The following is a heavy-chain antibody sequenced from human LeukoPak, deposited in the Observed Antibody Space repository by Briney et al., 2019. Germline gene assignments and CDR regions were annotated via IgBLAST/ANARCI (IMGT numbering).Heavy chain of an antibody. J-gene: IGHJ1*01. CDR3: ARRAIVVAGAAAEYFQH. D-gene: IGHD6-13*01. CDR1: GYSFTSYW. CDR2: IYPGDSDT. Sequence: KSGESLKISCKGSGYSFTSYWIGWVRQMPGKGLEWMGIIYPGDSDTRYSPSFQGQVTISADKSINTAYLQWGSLKASDTAIYYCARRAIVVAGAAAEYFQHWGQGTLVPVSS. V-gene: IGHV5-51*01.